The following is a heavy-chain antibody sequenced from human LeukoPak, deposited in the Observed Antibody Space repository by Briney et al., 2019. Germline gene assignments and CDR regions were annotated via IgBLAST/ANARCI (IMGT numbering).Heavy chain of an antibody. V-gene: IGHV1-69*05. CDR1: GGTFSSYV. D-gene: IGHD3-22*01. CDR2: IIPIFGTA. Sequence: SVKVSCKASGGTFSSYVISWVRQAPGQGLEWMGGIIPIFGTANYAQKFQGRVTITTDESTSTAYMELSSLRSEDTAVYYCARNYYDSSLDYYYYYMDVWGKGTTVTVSS. CDR3: ARNYYDSSLDYYYYYMDV. J-gene: IGHJ6*03.